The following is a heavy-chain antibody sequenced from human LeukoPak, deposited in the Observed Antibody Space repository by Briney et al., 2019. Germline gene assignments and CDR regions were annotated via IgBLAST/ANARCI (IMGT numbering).Heavy chain of an antibody. V-gene: IGHV3-30-3*01. Sequence: GGSLRLSCAASGFTFSSYAMHWVRQAPGKGLEWVAVISYDGSNKYYADSVKGRFTISRDNSKNTLYLQMNSLRAEDTAVYYCARDPGYCSGGSCYLYFDYWGQGTLVTVSS. CDR3: ARDPGYCSGGSCYLYFDY. D-gene: IGHD2-15*01. CDR1: GFTFSSYA. CDR2: ISYDGSNK. J-gene: IGHJ4*02.